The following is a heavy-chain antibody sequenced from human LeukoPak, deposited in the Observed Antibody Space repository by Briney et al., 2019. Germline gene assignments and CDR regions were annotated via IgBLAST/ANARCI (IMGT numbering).Heavy chain of an antibody. CDR2: INAGNGNT. J-gene: IGHJ4*02. Sequence: GASVKVSCKASGYTLTNYLMHWVRQAPGQRLEWMGWINAGNGNTKYSQNFQDRVTITRDTSANTAYMELSSLRSEDTAVYYCARGTAYGGYVNYWGQGTLVTVSS. V-gene: IGHV1-3*01. CDR1: GYTLTNYL. D-gene: IGHD5-12*01. CDR3: ARGTAYGGYVNY.